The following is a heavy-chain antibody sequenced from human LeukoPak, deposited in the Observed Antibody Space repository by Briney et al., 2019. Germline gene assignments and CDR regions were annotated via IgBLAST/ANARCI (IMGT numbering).Heavy chain of an antibody. V-gene: IGHV3-7*01. CDR3: AREGPYSSSYQGEDY. CDR1: GFTFSSYW. CDR2: IKQDGSEK. Sequence: GGSLRLSCAASGFTFSSYWMSWVRQAPGKGLEWVANIKQDGSEKYYVDSVKGRFTISRDNAKNSLYLQMNSLRAEDTAVYYCAREGPYSSSYQGEDYWGQGTLVTVSS. D-gene: IGHD6-13*01. J-gene: IGHJ4*02.